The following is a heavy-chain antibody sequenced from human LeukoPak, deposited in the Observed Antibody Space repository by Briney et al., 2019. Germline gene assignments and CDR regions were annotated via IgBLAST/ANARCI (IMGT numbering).Heavy chain of an antibody. CDR2: INHSGST. D-gene: IGHD3-22*01. J-gene: IGHJ4*02. CDR1: GGSFSGYY. Sequence: SETLSLTCAVYGGSFSGYYWSWIRQPPGKGLERIGEINHSGSTNYNPSLKSRVTISVDTSKNQFSLKLSSVTAADTAVYYCARLGSGYLYYFDYWGQGTLVTVSS. CDR3: ARLGSGYLYYFDY. V-gene: IGHV4-34*01.